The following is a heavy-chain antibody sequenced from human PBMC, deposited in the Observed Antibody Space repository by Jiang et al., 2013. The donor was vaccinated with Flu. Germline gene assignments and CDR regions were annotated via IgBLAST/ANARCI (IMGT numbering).Heavy chain of an antibody. J-gene: IGHJ5*02. CDR2: INTDGTTI. CDR3: ARDRLFGVTATRNWFRP. D-gene: IGHD2-21*02. CDR1: GFTFSSYW. Sequence: VQLVESGGGLVQPGGSLRLSCAASGFTFSSYWMHWVRQAPGKGLVWVSRINTDGTTISYADSVKGRFTISRDNVQNILYLQMNSLRAEDTAVYYCARDRLFGVTATRNWFRPLGPGNPGHRLL. V-gene: IGHV3-74*01.